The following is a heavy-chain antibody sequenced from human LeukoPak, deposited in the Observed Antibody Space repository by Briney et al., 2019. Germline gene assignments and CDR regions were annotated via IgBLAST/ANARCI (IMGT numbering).Heavy chain of an antibody. Sequence: PSGTLSLTCAVSGGSISSSNWWSRVRQPPGKGLEWIGEINHSGSTNYNPSLKSRVTISVDTSKNQFSLKLSSVTAADTAVYYCARGVGYFDYWGQGTLVTVSS. J-gene: IGHJ4*02. D-gene: IGHD3-10*01. CDR3: ARGVGYFDY. CDR1: GGSISSSNW. CDR2: INHSGST. V-gene: IGHV4-4*02.